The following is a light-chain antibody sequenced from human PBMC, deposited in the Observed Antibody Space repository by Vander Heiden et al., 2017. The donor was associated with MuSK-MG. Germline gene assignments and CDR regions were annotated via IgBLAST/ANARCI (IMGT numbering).Light chain of an antibody. CDR3: QKYTRWALA. V-gene: IGKV3D-15*01. CDR1: QSVSSY. CDR2: DAS. Sequence: EIVLTQSPDALSVSPGERVTLSCRASQSVSSYLAWYHQRPGQSPRLLIHDASTRATGVPARFSGSGSGTEFTLTISSLQSEDIGVYYCQKYTRWALAFGGGTRVEIK. J-gene: IGKJ4*01.